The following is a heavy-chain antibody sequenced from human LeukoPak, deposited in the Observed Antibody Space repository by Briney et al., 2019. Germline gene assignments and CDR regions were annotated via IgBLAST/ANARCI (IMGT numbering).Heavy chain of an antibody. V-gene: IGHV3-23*01. CDR3: ARASSGIGRGFDP. CDR1: GFTFSSYG. D-gene: IGHD3-10*01. Sequence: GSLRLSCAASGFTFSSYGMSWVRQAPGKGLEWVSAISGSGGSTYYADSVKGRFTISRDNSKNTLYLQMNSLKASDTAMYYCARASSGIGRGFDPWGQGTLVTVSS. CDR2: ISGSGGST. J-gene: IGHJ5*02.